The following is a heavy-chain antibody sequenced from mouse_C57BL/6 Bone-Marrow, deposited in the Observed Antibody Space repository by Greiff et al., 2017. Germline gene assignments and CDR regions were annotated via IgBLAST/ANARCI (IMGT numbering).Heavy chain of an antibody. J-gene: IGHJ3*01. CDR3: ARDYYDSRAWFAY. CDR1: GFTFSDYG. D-gene: IGHD1-1*01. CDR2: ISSGSSTI. V-gene: IGHV5-17*01. Sequence: EVKLVESGGGLVKPGGSLKLSCAASGFTFSDYGMHWVRQAPEKGLEWVAYISSGSSTIYYADTVKGRFTISRVNAKNTLFLQMTSLRSEDTAMYYCARDYYDSRAWFAYWGQGTLVTVSA.